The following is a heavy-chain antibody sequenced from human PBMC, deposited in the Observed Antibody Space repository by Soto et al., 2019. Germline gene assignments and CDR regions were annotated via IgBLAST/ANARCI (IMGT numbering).Heavy chain of an antibody. CDR1: GGSISSYY. J-gene: IGHJ4*01. CDR2: IYYSGST. V-gene: IGHV4-59*08. D-gene: IGHD5-18*01. CDR3: ARRYGSYFDN. Sequence: SETLSLTCTVSGGSISSYYWSWIRQPPGKGLEWIGYIYYSGSTNYNPSLKSRVTISVDTSKNQFSLKLSSVTAADTAVYYCARRYGSYFDNWGHGTLVTVSS.